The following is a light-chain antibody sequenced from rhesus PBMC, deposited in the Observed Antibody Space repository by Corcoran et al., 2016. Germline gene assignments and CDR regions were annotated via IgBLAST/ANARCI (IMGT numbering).Light chain of an antibody. Sequence: DIQMTQSPSSLSASVGDRVTITCRASQGINTYLNWYQQKPGKAPKRLIYKTSRLESGVPSRFSGSGSGTDFTLTISDLQPEDFATYYCLQYSRDPYRFGQWTKVEIK. CDR1: QGINTY. J-gene: IGKJ2*01. V-gene: IGKV1-43*02. CDR2: KTS. CDR3: LQYSRDPYR.